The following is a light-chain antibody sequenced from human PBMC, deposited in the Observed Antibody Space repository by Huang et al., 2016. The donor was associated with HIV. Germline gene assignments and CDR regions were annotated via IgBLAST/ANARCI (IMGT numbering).Light chain of an antibody. V-gene: IGKV3-15*01. CDR3: QQYNAWPLT. CDR1: QNINSN. Sequence: EIVLTQSPGTLSVPPGERVTLSCRASQNINSNLAWYQRQPGQAPRRLIFGASTGATDIPAKFSGSGSGTEFTLAISSLQSEDCAIYYCQQYNAWPLTFGGGTKVEIK. CDR2: GAS. J-gene: IGKJ4*01.